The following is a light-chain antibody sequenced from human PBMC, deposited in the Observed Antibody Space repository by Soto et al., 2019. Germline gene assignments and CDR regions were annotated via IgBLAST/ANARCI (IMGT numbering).Light chain of an antibody. CDR2: AAS. CDR1: QGISTY. Sequence: DIQMTQSPSSLSASVGDRVTITCRASQGISTYLAWYQQKPGKVPKNLIYAASTLQSGVPSRFSGSGSGTDFTLTISSLQPEDVATYYCQRYYTAPETFGQGTKVEI. J-gene: IGKJ1*01. V-gene: IGKV1-27*01. CDR3: QRYYTAPET.